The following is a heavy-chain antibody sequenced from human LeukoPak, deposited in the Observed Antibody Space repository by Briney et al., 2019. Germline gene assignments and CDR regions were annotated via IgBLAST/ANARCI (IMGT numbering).Heavy chain of an antibody. J-gene: IGHJ3*02. CDR1: GFTFSSYG. Sequence: PGGSLRLSCAASGFTFSSYGMHWVRQAPGKGLEWVAVIWYDGSNKYYADSVKGRFTISRDNSKNTLYLQMNSLRAEDTAVYYCARDPLRFGESRFDIWGQGTMVTVSS. V-gene: IGHV3-33*01. CDR2: IWYDGSNK. CDR3: ARDPLRFGESRFDI. D-gene: IGHD3-10*01.